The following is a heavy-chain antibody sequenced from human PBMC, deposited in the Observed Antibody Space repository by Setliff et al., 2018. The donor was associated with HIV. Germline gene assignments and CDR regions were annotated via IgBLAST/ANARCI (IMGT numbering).Heavy chain of an antibody. J-gene: IGHJ1*01. Sequence: PSETLSLTCTVSGGTISSYYWNWIRQPADKELEWTGRIYTSGSTNYNPSLKSRVTMSVDTSKNQFSLKLSSVTAADTAVYYCARGSVGDYEGSAEYLQHWGQGTLVTVSS. CDR2: IYTSGST. D-gene: IGHD3-16*01. CDR1: GGTISSYY. CDR3: ARGSVGDYEGSAEYLQH. V-gene: IGHV4-4*07.